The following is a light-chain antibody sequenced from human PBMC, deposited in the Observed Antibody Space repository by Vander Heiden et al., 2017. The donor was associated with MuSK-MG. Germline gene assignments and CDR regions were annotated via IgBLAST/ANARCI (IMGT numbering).Light chain of an antibody. Sequence: QAVVTQEPSLTVSPGGTVTLTCASSTGAVTSGHYPFWFQQKPGQAPRTLIYDISNKPSWTPARFSGSLLGGEAALTFSGAQPEDEADCYCLLSDSGPVVFGGGTKLTVL. CDR3: LLSDSGPVV. CDR2: DIS. CDR1: TGAVTSGHY. J-gene: IGLJ3*02. V-gene: IGLV7-46*01.